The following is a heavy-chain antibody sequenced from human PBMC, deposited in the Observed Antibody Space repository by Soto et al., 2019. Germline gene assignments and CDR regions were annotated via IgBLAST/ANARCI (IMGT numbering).Heavy chain of an antibody. CDR2: INPNSGGT. D-gene: IGHD3-3*01. Sequence: GASVKVSCKASGYTFTGYYMHWVRQAPGQGLEWMGWINPNSGGTNYAQKFQGRVTMTRDTSISTAYMELSRLRSDDTAVYYCARAPPYYDFWRKDPWGQGTLVTVSS. CDR3: ARAPPYYDFWRKDP. J-gene: IGHJ5*02. CDR1: GYTFTGYY. V-gene: IGHV1-2*02.